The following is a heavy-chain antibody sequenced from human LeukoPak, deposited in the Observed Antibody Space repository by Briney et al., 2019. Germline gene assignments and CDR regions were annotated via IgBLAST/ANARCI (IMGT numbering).Heavy chain of an antibody. CDR3: ARAPKLLWFGELLVGWFDP. V-gene: IGHV4-59*08. D-gene: IGHD3-10*01. Sequence: SETLSLTCTVSGGSISSYYWSWIRQPPGKGLEWIGYIYYSGSTNYNPSLKSRVTISVDTSKNQFSLKLSSVTAADTAVYYCARAPKLLWFGELLVGWFDPWGQGTLVTVPS. CDR1: GGSISSYY. J-gene: IGHJ5*02. CDR2: IYYSGST.